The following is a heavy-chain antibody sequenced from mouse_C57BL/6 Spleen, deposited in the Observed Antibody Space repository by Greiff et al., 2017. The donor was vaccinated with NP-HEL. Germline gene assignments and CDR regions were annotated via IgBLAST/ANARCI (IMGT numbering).Heavy chain of an antibody. CDR2: IHPSDSDT. CDR1: GYTFTSYW. J-gene: IGHJ4*01. D-gene: IGHD2-4*01. Sequence: QVQLQQPGAELVKPGASVKVSCKASGYTFTSYWMHWVKQRPGQGLEWIGRIHPSDSDTTYNQKFKGKATLTVDKSSSTAYMQLSSLTSEEYAVYYYAISEDYTDLYYAMDYWGQGTSVTVSS. V-gene: IGHV1-74*01. CDR3: AISEDYTDLYYAMDY.